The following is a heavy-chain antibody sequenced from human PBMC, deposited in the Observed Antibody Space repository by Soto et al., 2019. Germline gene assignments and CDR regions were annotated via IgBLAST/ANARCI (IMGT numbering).Heavy chain of an antibody. CDR3: ARVGGFGATTIDY. D-gene: IGHD3-10*01. Sequence: QVQLQESGPGLVKPSQTLSLTCTVSGGSISSGDYYWSWIRQPPGKGLEWIGYLYYSGSTYYNPSIKSRITIAVDTSKNQFSLKLGSVTAADTAVYYCARVGGFGATTIDYWGQGTLVTVSS. J-gene: IGHJ4*02. CDR2: LYYSGST. V-gene: IGHV4-30-4*01. CDR1: GGSISSGDYY.